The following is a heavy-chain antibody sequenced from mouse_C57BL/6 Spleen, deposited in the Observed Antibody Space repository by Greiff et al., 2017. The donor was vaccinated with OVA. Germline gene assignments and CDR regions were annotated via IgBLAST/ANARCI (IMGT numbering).Heavy chain of an antibody. CDR2: INPNNGGT. V-gene: IGHV1-26*01. CDR1: GYTFTDYY. Sequence: EVQLQQSGPELVKPGASVKISCKASGYTFTDYYMNWVKQSHGKSLEWIGDINPNNGGTSYNQKFKGKATLTVDKSSSTAYMELRSLTSEDSAVYYCATYSNYGGFAYWGQGTLVTVSA. CDR3: ATYSNYGGFAY. D-gene: IGHD2-5*01. J-gene: IGHJ3*01.